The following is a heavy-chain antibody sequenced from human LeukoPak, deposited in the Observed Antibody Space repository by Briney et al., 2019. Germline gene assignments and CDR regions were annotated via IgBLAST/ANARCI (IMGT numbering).Heavy chain of an antibody. Sequence: SETLSLTCTVSGGSISNYYWSWIRQPPGKGLEWIGYIYYSGSTNYNPSPKSRVTISVAASKNQSSLTLSSVTAADTAVYYCARDGMATVVTPNYWGQGTLVTVSS. J-gene: IGHJ4*02. V-gene: IGHV4-59*12. CDR1: GGSISNYY. D-gene: IGHD4-23*01. CDR2: IYYSGST. CDR3: ARDGMATVVTPNY.